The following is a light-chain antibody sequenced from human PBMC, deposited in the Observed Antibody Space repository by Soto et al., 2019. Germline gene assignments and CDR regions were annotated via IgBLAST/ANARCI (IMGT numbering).Light chain of an antibody. CDR2: EVN. Sequence: QSVLAQPSSVSGSPGQSITISCTGTSTDVGGYNYVSWYQHHPGKGPKLIIYEVNNRPSGVSDRFSGSKSGNKASLTISNLEAEDESDYYCGSYPSTDTPFVFGTGTKVT. CDR1: STDVGGYNY. J-gene: IGLJ1*01. V-gene: IGLV2-14*01. CDR3: GSYPSTDTPFV.